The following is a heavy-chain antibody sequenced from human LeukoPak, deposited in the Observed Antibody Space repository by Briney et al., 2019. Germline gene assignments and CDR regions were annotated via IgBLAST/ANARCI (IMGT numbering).Heavy chain of an antibody. Sequence: PSETLSLICTVSGGTISSYYWNWIRQPPGKGLEWIGYIHDSGSTKYNPSLKSRVAISVDTSKNQFSLKLSSVTAADTAVYYCARSSEYGDPFNYWGQGTLVTVSS. J-gene: IGHJ4*02. CDR1: GGTISSYY. CDR3: ARSSEYGDPFNY. V-gene: IGHV4-4*09. D-gene: IGHD4-17*01. CDR2: IHDSGST.